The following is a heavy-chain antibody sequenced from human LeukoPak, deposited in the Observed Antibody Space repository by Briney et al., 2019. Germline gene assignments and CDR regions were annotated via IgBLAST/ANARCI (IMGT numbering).Heavy chain of an antibody. CDR2: IRGSGGST. Sequence: GGSLRLSCAASGFTFSSYAMSWVRQAPGKGLEWVSAIRGSGGSTYYADSVKGRFTISRDNSKNTLYLQMNSLRAEDTAVYYCAKGGAYYDFWSGYRYYYYYGMDVWGQGTTVTVSS. CDR3: AKGGAYYDFWSGYRYYYYYGMDV. J-gene: IGHJ6*02. V-gene: IGHV3-23*01. CDR1: GFTFSSYA. D-gene: IGHD3-3*01.